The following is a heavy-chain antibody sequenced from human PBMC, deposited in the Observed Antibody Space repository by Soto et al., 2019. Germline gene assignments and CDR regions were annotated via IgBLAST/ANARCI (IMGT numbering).Heavy chain of an antibody. CDR1: GDSVSSAGYY. V-gene: IGHV4-61*08. CDR2: ISHSGST. D-gene: IGHD5-12*01. Sequence: QVQLQESGPGLVKPSETLSLTCTVSGDSVSSAGYYWSWIRQPPGKGLEWIGYISHSGSTNYNPSFKTRVTISLDTPKNQYSLKLSSVNAADTAVDYCARDFHMNGYDLGWLDPWGQGTLVTVSS. CDR3: ARDFHMNGYDLGWLDP. J-gene: IGHJ5*02.